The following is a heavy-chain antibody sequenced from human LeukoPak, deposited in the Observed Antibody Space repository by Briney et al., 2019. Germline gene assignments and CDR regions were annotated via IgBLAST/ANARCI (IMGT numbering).Heavy chain of an antibody. D-gene: IGHD6-6*01. CDR1: GITVSANY. CDR3: ARRWSSSSYFGY. Sequence: GGSLRLSRAASGITVSANYWNWVGQAPGKGLEWVSVISSGGSTSYADSVKGRFTISRDNSKNTLYLQMNSLRAEDTAVYYCARRWSSSSYFGYWGQGTLVTVSS. J-gene: IGHJ4*02. CDR2: ISSGGST. V-gene: IGHV3-66*04.